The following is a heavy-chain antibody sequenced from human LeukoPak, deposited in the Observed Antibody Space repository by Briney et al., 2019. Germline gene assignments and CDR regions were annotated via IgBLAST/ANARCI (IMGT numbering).Heavy chain of an antibody. J-gene: IGHJ4*02. V-gene: IGHV3-7*01. D-gene: IGHD3-22*01. Sequence: PGGPLRLSCAASGFTFSSYWMSWVRQAPGKGLEWVANIKQDGSEKYYVDSVKGRFTISRDNAKNSLYLQMNSLRAEDTAVYYCAREYYDSSGYSGSPYYFDYWGQGTLVTVSS. CDR3: AREYYDSSGYSGSPYYFDY. CDR2: IKQDGSEK. CDR1: GFTFSSYW.